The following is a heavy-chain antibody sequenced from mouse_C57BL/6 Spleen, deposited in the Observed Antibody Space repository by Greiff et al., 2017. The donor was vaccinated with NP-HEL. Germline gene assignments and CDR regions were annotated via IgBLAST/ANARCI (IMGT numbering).Heavy chain of an antibody. CDR3: AWVGYQGYFDY. J-gene: IGHJ2*01. CDR1: GYTFTDYN. CDR2: INPNNGGT. V-gene: IGHV1-22*01. D-gene: IGHD2-2*01. Sequence: EVQLQQSGPELVKPGASVKMSCKASGYTFTDYNMHWVKQSHGKSLEWIGYINPNNGGTSYNQKFKGKATLTVNKSSSTAYMELRSLTSEDSAVYYCAWVGYQGYFDYWGQGTTLTVSS.